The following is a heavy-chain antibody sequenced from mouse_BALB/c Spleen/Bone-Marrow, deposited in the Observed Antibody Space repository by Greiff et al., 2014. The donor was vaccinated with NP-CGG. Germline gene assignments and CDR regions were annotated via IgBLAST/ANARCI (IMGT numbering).Heavy chain of an antibody. Sequence: VQLQQSGAELVKPGASVKLSCTASGFNIKDTYMHWVKQRPEQGLEWIGRIDPANGNTKYDPKFQGKATITADTSSNTAYLQLNSLTSEDTAVHYCAQGYDWAMDYWGQGTSVTVSS. CDR3: AQGYDWAMDY. D-gene: IGHD2-14*01. CDR1: GFNIKDTY. J-gene: IGHJ4*01. V-gene: IGHV14-3*02. CDR2: IDPANGNT.